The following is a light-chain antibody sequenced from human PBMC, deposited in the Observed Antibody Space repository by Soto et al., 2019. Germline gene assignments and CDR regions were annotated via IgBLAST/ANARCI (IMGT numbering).Light chain of an antibody. CDR1: QTVSSD. V-gene: IGKV3-20*01. J-gene: IGKJ2*01. Sequence: EIALAQSPGTLSLSPGERATLSCGASQTVSSDLAWYQQKLGQAPRLLIYGASNRATDIPDRFSGSGSGTDFTLTISRLEPEDFAVYYCQHYGSSPYTFGQGTKLEIK. CDR3: QHYGSSPYT. CDR2: GAS.